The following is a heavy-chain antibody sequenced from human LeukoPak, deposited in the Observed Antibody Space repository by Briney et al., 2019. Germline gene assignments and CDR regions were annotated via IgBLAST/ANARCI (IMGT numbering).Heavy chain of an antibody. CDR2: IRNKVAGGTA. CDR3: TRDRVMTDY. V-gene: IGHV3-49*03. Sequence: QSGGSLRLSCTGSGFTFGDYSMTWFRQAPGKGLEWVSFIRNKVAGGTAEYAASVKDRFTISRDDSKSIAYLQMNSLKTEDTAVYYCTRDRVMTDYWGQGTLVTVSS. D-gene: IGHD2-21*01. CDR1: GFTFGDYS. J-gene: IGHJ4*02.